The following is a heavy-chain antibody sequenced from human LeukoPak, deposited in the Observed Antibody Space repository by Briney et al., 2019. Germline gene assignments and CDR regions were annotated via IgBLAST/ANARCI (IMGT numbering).Heavy chain of an antibody. CDR1: GGSFSGYY. Sequence: PSETLSLTCAVYGGSFSGYYWSWIRRPPGKGLEWIGEINHSGSTNYNPSLKSRVTISVDTSKNQFSLKLSSVTAADTAVYYCARGPIAVAEDYWGQGTLVTVSS. V-gene: IGHV4-34*01. J-gene: IGHJ4*02. CDR3: ARGPIAVAEDY. CDR2: INHSGST. D-gene: IGHD6-19*01.